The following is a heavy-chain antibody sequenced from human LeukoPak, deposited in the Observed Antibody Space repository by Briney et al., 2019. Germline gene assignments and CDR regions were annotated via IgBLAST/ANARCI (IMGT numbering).Heavy chain of an antibody. CDR1: GDSVSSDSYC. CDR3: ASKGVWRVYYGMDV. V-gene: IGHV4-61*01. J-gene: IGHJ6*02. Sequence: SETLSLTCTVSGDSVSSDSYCWSWIRQPPGKGLEWIGYIYDSGSTNYNPSLKSRVTISVDMSKNQLSLKLSSVTAADTAVYYCASKGVWRVYYGMDVWGQGTTVTVSS. D-gene: IGHD6-19*01. CDR2: IYDSGST.